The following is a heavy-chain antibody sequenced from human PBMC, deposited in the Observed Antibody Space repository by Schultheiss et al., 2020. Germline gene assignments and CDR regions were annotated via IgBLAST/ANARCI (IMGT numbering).Heavy chain of an antibody. Sequence: GGSLRLSCAASGFTFSSYGMHWVRQAPGKGLEWVTVISYDGSNKYYADSVKGRFTISRDNAKNTLYLQMNSLRAEDTAVYYCARDRLMATIYGAFDIWGQGTMVTVSS. V-gene: IGHV3-30*03. CDR1: GFTFSSYG. CDR3: ARDRLMATIYGAFDI. D-gene: IGHD5-24*01. CDR2: ISYDGSNK. J-gene: IGHJ3*02.